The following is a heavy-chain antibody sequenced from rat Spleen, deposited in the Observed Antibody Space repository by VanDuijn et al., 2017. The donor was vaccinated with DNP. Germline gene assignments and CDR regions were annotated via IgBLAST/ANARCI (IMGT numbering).Heavy chain of an antibody. CDR1: GYTFTTYY. D-gene: IGHD1-4*01. J-gene: IGHJ1*01. V-gene: IGHV1-43*01. CDR3: ARRRLPYWYFDF. CDR2: INTGSGGT. Sequence: QIQLQQSGAALAKPGSSVKISCKASGYTFTTYYLSWIKQTTGQGLEYIGYINTGSGGTNYNEKFKGKATLTVDKSSSTALMQLSSLTPDDSAVYYCARRRLPYWYFDFWGPGTMVTVSS.